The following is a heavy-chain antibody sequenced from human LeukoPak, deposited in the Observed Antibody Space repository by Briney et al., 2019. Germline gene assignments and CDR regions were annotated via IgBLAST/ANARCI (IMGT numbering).Heavy chain of an antibody. J-gene: IGHJ4*02. Sequence: SETLSLTCSVSGGSISSLYWSWIRQPPGKGLEWIGYIYYTESTNYNPSLRGRVTMFVDMSKNQFSLRLSSVTAADTAVYYCARHRAYSSSSPFDYWGQGTLVTVSS. D-gene: IGHD6-6*01. CDR3: ARHRAYSSSSPFDY. CDR1: GGSISSLY. CDR2: IYYTEST. V-gene: IGHV4-59*08.